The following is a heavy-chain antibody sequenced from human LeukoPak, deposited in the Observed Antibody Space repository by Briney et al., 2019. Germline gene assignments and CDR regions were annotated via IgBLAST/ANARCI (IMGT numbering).Heavy chain of an antibody. CDR2: IYTSGST. CDR1: GGSISSYY. V-gene: IGHV4-4*07. CDR3: ARDRITIFGVVIYNWFDP. D-gene: IGHD3-3*01. J-gene: IGHJ5*02. Sequence: SETLSLTCTVSGGSISSYYWSWIRQPAGKGLEWTGRIYTSGSTNYNPSLKSRVTMSVDTSKNQFSLKLSSVTAADTAVYYCARDRITIFGVVIYNWFDPWGQGTLVTVSS.